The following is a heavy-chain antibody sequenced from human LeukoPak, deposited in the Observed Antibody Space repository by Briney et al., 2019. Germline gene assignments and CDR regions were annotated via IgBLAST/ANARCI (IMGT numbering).Heavy chain of an antibody. J-gene: IGHJ3*02. CDR2: IYYSGST. Sequence: PSETLSLTCAVYGGSFSGYYWSWIRQPPGKGLEWIGYIYYSGSTYYNPSLKSRVTISVDTSKNQFSLKLSSVTAADTAVYYCARDSRAFDIWGQGTMVTVSS. CDR1: GGSFSGYY. V-gene: IGHV4-34*09. CDR3: ARDSRAFDI.